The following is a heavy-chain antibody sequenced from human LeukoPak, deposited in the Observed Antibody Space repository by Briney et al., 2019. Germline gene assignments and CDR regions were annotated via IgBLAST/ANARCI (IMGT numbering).Heavy chain of an antibody. J-gene: IGHJ4*02. V-gene: IGHV3-30*02. D-gene: IGHD5-18*01. CDR1: GFTYSGCG. Sequence: GGSLRLXCAASGFTYSGCGMHWVRRAPGKGLEWVAFIWYDGRDKYYTDSVKGRFTISRDNSKNTLYLQMNSLRAEDTAMYYCAKDPYSYGYYFDYWGQGNLVTVSS. CDR3: AKDPYSYGYYFDY. CDR2: IWYDGRDK.